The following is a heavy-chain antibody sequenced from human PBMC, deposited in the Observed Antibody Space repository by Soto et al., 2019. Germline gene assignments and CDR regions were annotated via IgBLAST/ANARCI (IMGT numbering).Heavy chain of an antibody. J-gene: IGHJ4*02. CDR1: GGSSRGYY. Sequence: QVQLQESGPGLVKPSETLSLTCSVSGGSSRGYYWSWIRQPQGMGLEWIGYIYDTGSTKDNPSLKSRVTISIDTSKNQFSLRLSPVTAADAAVYYCAREQWLGGGVFDYWGQGTLVTISS. D-gene: IGHD6-19*01. V-gene: IGHV4-59*01. CDR2: IYDTGST. CDR3: AREQWLGGGVFDY.